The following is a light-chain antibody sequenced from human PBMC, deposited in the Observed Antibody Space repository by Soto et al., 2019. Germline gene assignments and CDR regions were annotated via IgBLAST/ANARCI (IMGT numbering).Light chain of an antibody. CDR1: SSDVGGYNY. CDR3: SSYTSGSTLVV. V-gene: IGLV2-14*01. CDR2: EVS. Sequence: QSALTQPASVSGSPGQSITISCTGTSSDVGGYNYVSWYQQHPGKAPKLMIYEVSNRPSEVSNRFSGSKSGNTASLTISGLQAEDEGNYSCSSYTSGSTLVVFGGGTQLTVL. J-gene: IGLJ2*01.